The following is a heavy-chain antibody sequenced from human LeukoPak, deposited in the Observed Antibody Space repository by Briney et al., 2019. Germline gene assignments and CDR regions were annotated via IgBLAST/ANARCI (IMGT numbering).Heavy chain of an antibody. CDR2: ISYDGSNK. Sequence: GRSLRLSCAASGFTFSSYGMHWVRQAPGKGLEWVAVISYDGSNKYYADSVKGRFTISRDNSKNTLYLQMNSLRAEDTAVYYCAKPVRGARSCWSNFDYCGQGTLGSVSS. CDR1: GFTFSSYG. CDR3: AKPVRGARSCWSNFDY. D-gene: IGHD6-19*01. V-gene: IGHV3-30*18. J-gene: IGHJ4*02.